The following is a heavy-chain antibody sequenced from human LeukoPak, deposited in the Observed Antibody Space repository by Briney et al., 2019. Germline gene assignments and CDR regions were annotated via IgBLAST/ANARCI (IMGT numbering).Heavy chain of an antibody. CDR1: GFTFSSYD. Sequence: GGSLRLSCAASGFTFSSYDMHWVRQATGKGLEWVSAIGTAGDTYYADSVKGRFTISRDNSKNTLYLQMNSLRAEDTAVYYCARDRVGATTPDFDYWGQGTLVTVSS. J-gene: IGHJ4*02. V-gene: IGHV3-13*01. CDR3: ARDRVGATTPDFDY. CDR2: IGTAGDT. D-gene: IGHD1-26*01.